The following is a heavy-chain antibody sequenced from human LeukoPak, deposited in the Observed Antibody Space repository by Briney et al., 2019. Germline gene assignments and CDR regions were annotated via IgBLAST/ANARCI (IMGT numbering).Heavy chain of an antibody. CDR3: ARGVNYDFWSGYREYNWFDP. CDR1: GGSISSYY. CDR2: IYYSGST. J-gene: IGHJ5*02. Sequence: SETLSPTCTVSGGSISSYYWSWIRQPPGKGLEWIGYIYYSGSTNYNPSLKSRVTISVDTSKNQFSLKLSSVTAADTAVYYCARGVNYDFWSGYREYNWFDPWGQGTLVTVSS. D-gene: IGHD3-3*01. V-gene: IGHV4-59*01.